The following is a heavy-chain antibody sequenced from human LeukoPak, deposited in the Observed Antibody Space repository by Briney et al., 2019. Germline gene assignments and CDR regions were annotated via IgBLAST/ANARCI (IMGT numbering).Heavy chain of an antibody. CDR2: IKTDGTTT. V-gene: IGHV3-74*01. D-gene: IGHD3-22*01. J-gene: IGHJ4*02. CDR3: AKGVLDYYDNQGFDY. Sequence: PGGSLRLSCAGSGVIFSGYWMHWVRQAPGKGLVWVSRIKTDGTTTYYADSVRGRFTVSRDNAKNTLYLQMNSLRAEDTAAYYCAKGVLDYYDNQGFDYWGQGTLVTVSS. CDR1: GVIFSGYW.